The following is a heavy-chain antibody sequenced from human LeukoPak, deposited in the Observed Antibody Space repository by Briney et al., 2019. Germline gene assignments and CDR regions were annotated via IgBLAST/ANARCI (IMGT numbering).Heavy chain of an antibody. CDR3: ARWDGDYWRLDY. Sequence: GASVKVSCKASGGTFSSYAISWVRQAPGQGLEWMGRIIPIFGIANYAQKFQGRVTITADKSTSTAYMELSSLRSEDTAVYYCARWDGDYWRLDYWGQGTLVTVSS. V-gene: IGHV1-69*04. J-gene: IGHJ4*02. D-gene: IGHD4-17*01. CDR1: GGTFSSYA. CDR2: IIPIFGIA.